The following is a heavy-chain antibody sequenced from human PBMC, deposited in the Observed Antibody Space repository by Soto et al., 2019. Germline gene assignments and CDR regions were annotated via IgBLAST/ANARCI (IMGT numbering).Heavy chain of an antibody. D-gene: IGHD1-1*01. J-gene: IGHJ3*02. Sequence: QVQLQESGPGLVKPSETLSLTCTVSGGSISTYYWSWIRQPPGKGLEWIGYTYYSGRTNYNPSLRSRVTMSVDTSKNQFSLTVNSVTAADTAVYYCARDVGVAGTWYAFDTWGQGTMVTVSS. CDR2: TYYSGRT. V-gene: IGHV4-59*01. CDR3: ARDVGVAGTWYAFDT. CDR1: GGSISTYY.